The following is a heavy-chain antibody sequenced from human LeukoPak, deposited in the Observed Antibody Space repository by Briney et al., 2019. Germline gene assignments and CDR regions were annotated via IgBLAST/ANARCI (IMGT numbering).Heavy chain of an antibody. D-gene: IGHD3-10*01. V-gene: IGHV4-61*02. J-gene: IGHJ6*02. CDR3: GREKKIIWLDGMDV. CDR1: GGSISSGSYY. CDR2: IYTSGST. Sequence: SQTLSLTCTVSGGSISSGSYYWSWIRQPAGKGLEWIGRIYTSGSTNYNPSLKSRVTISVDTSKNQFSLKLSSVTAADTAVYYWGREKKIIWLDGMDVGAQGTRVTVS.